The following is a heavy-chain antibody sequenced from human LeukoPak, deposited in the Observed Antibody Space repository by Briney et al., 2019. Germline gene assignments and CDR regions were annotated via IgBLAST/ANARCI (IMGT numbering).Heavy chain of an antibody. CDR2: IYNSGST. J-gene: IGHJ5*02. CDR3: ARQAYSSNLGWFDP. D-gene: IGHD6-13*01. V-gene: IGHV4-59*04. CDR1: GDSMTNYY. Sequence: KASETLSLTCSVSGDSMTNYYWSWIRQPPGKGLEWIGNIYNSGSTYYNPSLKSRVTISVDTSKNQFSLKLSSVTAADTAVYYCARQAYSSNLGWFDPWGQGTLVTVSS.